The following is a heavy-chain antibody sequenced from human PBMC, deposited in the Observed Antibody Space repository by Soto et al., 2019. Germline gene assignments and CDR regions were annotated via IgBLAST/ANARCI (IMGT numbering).Heavy chain of an antibody. V-gene: IGHV3-33*01. D-gene: IGHD6-19*01. CDR2: IWYDGSNK. J-gene: IGHJ6*02. CDR3: ARVLESSRWLQEGDYYYGMDV. Sequence: QVQLVESGGGVVQPGRSLRLSCAASGFTFSSYGMHWVRQAPGKGLEWVAVIWYDGSNKYYADSVKGRFTISRDNSKNTLYLQMNSLRAEDTAVYYCARVLESSRWLQEGDYYYGMDVWGQGTTVTVSS. CDR1: GFTFSSYG.